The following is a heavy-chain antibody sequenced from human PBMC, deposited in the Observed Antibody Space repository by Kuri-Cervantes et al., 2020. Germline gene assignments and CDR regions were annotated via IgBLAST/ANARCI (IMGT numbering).Heavy chain of an antibody. Sequence: ASVKVSCKASAYTFTSYDINWVRQATGQGPEWMGWMNPNSGNTGYAQKFQGRVSMTRNTSIPTAYMELSSLRSEKTAVYYCTRDRNATDRPKCSCGSCYYTYYHGMDDWGQGTVVTVSS. CDR1: AYTFTSYD. CDR3: TRDRNATDRPKCSCGSCYYTYYHGMDD. V-gene: IGHV1-8*01. CDR2: MNPNSGNT. D-gene: IGHD2-15*01. J-gene: IGHJ6*02.